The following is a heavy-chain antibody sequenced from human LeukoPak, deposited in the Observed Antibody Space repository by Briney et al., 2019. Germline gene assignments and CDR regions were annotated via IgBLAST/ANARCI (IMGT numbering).Heavy chain of an antibody. CDR1: GGTFSSYA. J-gene: IGHJ4*02. CDR2: ITPIFGTA. Sequence: SVKVSCKASGGTFSSYAISWVRQAPGQGLEWMGGITPIFGTANYAQKFQGRVTITADESTSTAYMELSSLRSEDTAMYYCARPLVGTTPPFAYWGQGTLVTVSS. V-gene: IGHV1-69*01. CDR3: ARPLVGTTPPFAY. D-gene: IGHD1-26*01.